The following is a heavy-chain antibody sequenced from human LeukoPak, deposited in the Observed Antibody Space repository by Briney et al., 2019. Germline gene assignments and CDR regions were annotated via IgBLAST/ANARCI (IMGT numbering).Heavy chain of an antibody. J-gene: IGHJ6*03. D-gene: IGHD6-6*01. CDR1: GYSISSGYY. CDR2: IYFTGTT. CDR3: ARVQQLAGYYYYMDV. Sequence: SETLSLTCTVSGYSISSGYYWSWIRLPPGKGLEWIGYIYFTGTTNYNPSLKSRVTISIDTSKNQFSLKLTSVTTADTAVYYCARVQQLAGYYYYMDVWGKGTTVTVSS. V-gene: IGHV4-61*01.